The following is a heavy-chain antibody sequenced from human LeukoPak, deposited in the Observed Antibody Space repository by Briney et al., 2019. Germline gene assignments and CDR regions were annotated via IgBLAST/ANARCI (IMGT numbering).Heavy chain of an antibody. CDR1: GGSISSSSYY. Sequence: PSETLSLTCTVSGGSISSSSYYWGWIRQPPGKGLEWIGSIYYSGSTYYNPSLKSRVTISVDTSKNQFSLKLSSVTAADTAVYYCARDLSDYGNERWFDPWGQGTLVTVSS. V-gene: IGHV4-39*07. CDR3: ARDLSDYGNERWFDP. CDR2: IYYSGST. D-gene: IGHD4-17*01. J-gene: IGHJ5*02.